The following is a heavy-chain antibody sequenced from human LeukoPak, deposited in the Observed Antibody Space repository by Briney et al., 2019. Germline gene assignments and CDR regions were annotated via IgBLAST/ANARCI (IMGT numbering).Heavy chain of an antibody. J-gene: IGHJ4*02. Sequence: GSLRLSCAASGFPFDDYGMSWVRQPPGKGLEWIGEIYHSGSTKYNPSLKSRVTISVDKSKNQFSLKLNSVTAADTAVYYCARLQVIQVWSRQFDYWGQGTLVTVSS. CDR3: ARLQVIQVWSRQFDY. CDR1: GFPFDDYGM. D-gene: IGHD5-18*01. V-gene: IGHV4-4*02. CDR2: IYHSGST.